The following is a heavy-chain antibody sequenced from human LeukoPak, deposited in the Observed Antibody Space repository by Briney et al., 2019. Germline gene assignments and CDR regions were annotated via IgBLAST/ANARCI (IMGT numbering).Heavy chain of an antibody. CDR2: ISSNGGST. CDR1: GFTFSSYA. Sequence: GGSLRPSCAASGFTFSSYAMHWVRQAPGKGLEYVSAISSNGGSTYYANSVKGRFTISRDNSKNTLYLQMGSLRAEDMAVYYCARDVGRIMITFAGYWGQGTLVTVSS. J-gene: IGHJ4*02. CDR3: ARDVGRIMITFAGY. D-gene: IGHD3-16*01. V-gene: IGHV3-64*01.